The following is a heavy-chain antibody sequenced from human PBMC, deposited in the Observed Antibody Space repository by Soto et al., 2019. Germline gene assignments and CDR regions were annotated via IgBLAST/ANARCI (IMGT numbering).Heavy chain of an antibody. Sequence: SQTLSLTCAISGDSVSSNSAAWNWIRQSPSRGLEWLGRTYYSSKWYNDYAVSVKSRITINPDTSKNQFSLQLNSVTPEDTAVYYCARDRGIAVAGTRAYYYYYGMDVWGQGTTVTVSS. CDR2: TYYSSKWYN. D-gene: IGHD6-19*01. CDR3: ARDRGIAVAGTRAYYYYYGMDV. CDR1: GDSVSSNSAA. V-gene: IGHV6-1*01. J-gene: IGHJ6*02.